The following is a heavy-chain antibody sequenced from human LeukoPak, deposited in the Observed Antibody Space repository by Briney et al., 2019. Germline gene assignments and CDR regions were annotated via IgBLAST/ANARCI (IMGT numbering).Heavy chain of an antibody. V-gene: IGHV4-4*02. D-gene: IGHD2-2*01. J-gene: IGHJ5*02. CDR1: GGSISSSNW. Sequence: SETLSLTCAVSGGSISSSNWWSWVRQPPGKGLEWIGEIYHSGSTNYNPSLKSRVTISVDESKNQFSLKLSSVTAADTAVYYCARDTVVVPAATGVNWFDPWGQGTLVTVSS. CDR2: IYHSGST. CDR3: ARDTVVVPAATGVNWFDP.